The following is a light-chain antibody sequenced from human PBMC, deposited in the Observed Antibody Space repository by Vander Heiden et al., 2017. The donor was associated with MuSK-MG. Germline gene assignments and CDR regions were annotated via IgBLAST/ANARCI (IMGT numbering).Light chain of an antibody. Sequence: DIVLTQSPDSLAVSLGERATINCKSSQSVLYSSNNQNYLAWYQQKAGQAPKLLIYCASSRESGVPDRFSGSGSGADFTLTINSLQTEDVATYYCQQFYSTPLTFGGGTKVEIK. CDR2: CAS. J-gene: IGKJ4*01. CDR1: QSVLYSSNNQNY. V-gene: IGKV4-1*01. CDR3: QQFYSTPLT.